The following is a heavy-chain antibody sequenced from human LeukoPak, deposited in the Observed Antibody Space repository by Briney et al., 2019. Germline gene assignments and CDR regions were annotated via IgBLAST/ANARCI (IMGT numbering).Heavy chain of an antibody. CDR2: INPNSGGT. CDR3: ARVANYDSSGYYEDLDP. Sequence: ASVKVSCKASGYTFTGYYMHWVRQAPGQGLEWMGWINPNSGGTNYAQKFQGRVTMTRDTSICTAYMELSRLRSDDTAVYYCARVANYDSSGYYEDLDPWGQGTLVTVSS. CDR1: GYTFTGYY. V-gene: IGHV1-2*02. D-gene: IGHD3-22*01. J-gene: IGHJ5*02.